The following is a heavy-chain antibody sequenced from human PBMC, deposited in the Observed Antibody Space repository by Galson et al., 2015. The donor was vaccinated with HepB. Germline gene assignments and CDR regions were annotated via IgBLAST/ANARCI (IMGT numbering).Heavy chain of an antibody. D-gene: IGHD3-16*02. CDR2: FDPEDGET. CDR1: GYTLTELS. CDR3: ATPMITFGGVIVPGGYYYGMDV. V-gene: IGHV1-24*01. J-gene: IGHJ6*02. Sequence: SVKVSCKVSGYTLTELSMHWVRQAPGKGLEWMGGFDPEDGETIYAQKFQGRVTMTEDTSTDTAYMELSSLRSEDTAVYYCATPMITFGGVIVPGGYYYGMDVWGQGTTVTVSS.